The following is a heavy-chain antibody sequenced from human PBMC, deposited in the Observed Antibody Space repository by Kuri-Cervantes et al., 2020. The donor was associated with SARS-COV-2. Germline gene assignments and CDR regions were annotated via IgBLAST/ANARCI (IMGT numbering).Heavy chain of an antibody. CDR2: IWYDGSNK. CDR3: VRDGDHWNFDY. CDR1: GFTFSSYG. D-gene: IGHD1-1*01. V-gene: IGHV3-33*08. J-gene: IGHJ4*02. Sequence: LSLTCAASGFTFSSYGMHWVRQAPGKGLEWVAVIWYDGSNKYYADSVKGRFTISRDNAKNMLFLQMNSLRAEDTAVYYCVRDGDHWNFDYWAREPWSPSPQ.